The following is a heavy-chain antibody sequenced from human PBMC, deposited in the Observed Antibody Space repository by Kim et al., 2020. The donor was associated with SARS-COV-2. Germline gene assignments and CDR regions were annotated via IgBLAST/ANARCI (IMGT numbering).Heavy chain of an antibody. J-gene: IGHJ6*02. CDR1: GFTFSSYG. Sequence: GGSLRLSCAASGFTFSSYGMHWVRQAPGKGLEWVAVISYDGSNKYYADSVKGRFTISRDNSKNTLYLQMNSLRAEDTAVYYCAKAGVYGSGRAPYYYYYYGMDVWGQGTTVTVSS. CDR3: AKAGVYGSGRAPYYYYYYGMDV. V-gene: IGHV3-30*18. CDR2: ISYDGSNK. D-gene: IGHD3-10*01.